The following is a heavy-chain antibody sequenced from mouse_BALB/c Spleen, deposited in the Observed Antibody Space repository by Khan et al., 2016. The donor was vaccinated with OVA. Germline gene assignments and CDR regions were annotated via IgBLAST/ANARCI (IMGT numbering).Heavy chain of an antibody. CDR1: GFSLTNYG. CDR3: ARKRGVHYNMDF. Sequence: QVQLQQSGPGLVQPSQSLSITCTVSGFSLTNYGVHWIRQSPGRGLEWLGLIWSGGNTDYNAAFISRLTISKDNTKNQVFFKMNILQADDTAIYYCARKRGVHYNMDFWGQGISVTVSS. V-gene: IGHV2-2*01. CDR2: IWSGGNT. J-gene: IGHJ4*01.